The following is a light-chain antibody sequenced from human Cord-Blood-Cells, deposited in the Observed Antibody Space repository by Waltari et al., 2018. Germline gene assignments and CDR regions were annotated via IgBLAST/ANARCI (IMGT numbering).Light chain of an antibody. J-gene: IGLJ3*02. Sequence: SSELTQDPAVSVALGPTVRITCQGDSLRSYYASWYTQKPGQAPVLVIYGKNNRPSGIPDRFSGASSANTASLTITGAQAEDEADYYCNSRDSSGNHWVFGGGTKLTVL. CDR1: SLRSYY. V-gene: IGLV3-19*01. CDR3: NSRDSSGNHWV. CDR2: GKN.